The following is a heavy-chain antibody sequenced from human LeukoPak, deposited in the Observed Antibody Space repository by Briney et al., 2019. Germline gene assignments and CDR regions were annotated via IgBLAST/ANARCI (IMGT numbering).Heavy chain of an antibody. J-gene: IGHJ4*02. Sequence: SVKVSCKASGGTFSSYAIGWVRQAPGQGLEWMGGIIPIFGTANYAQKFQGRVTITTDESTSTAYMEVRSLRSDDTAVYYCARGGPFPSGSSSREYYLDYWGQGTLVTVSS. CDR3: ARGGPFPSGSSSREYYLDY. V-gene: IGHV1-69*05. CDR1: GGTFSSYA. CDR2: IIPIFGTA. D-gene: IGHD6-6*01.